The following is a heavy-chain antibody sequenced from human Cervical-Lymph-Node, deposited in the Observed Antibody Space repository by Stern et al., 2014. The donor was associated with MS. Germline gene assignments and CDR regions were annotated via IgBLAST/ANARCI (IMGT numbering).Heavy chain of an antibody. Sequence: QVQLVQSGAEVKKPGSSVKVSCKSSGDPSKKDPISWVRQAPGQGLEWMGGIIPILVTPNYAQKFQGRVTITADGSTGTVYMEISSLRSEDTAVYYCARQDAVAGLDYWGQGTLVTVSS. V-gene: IGHV1-69*01. CDR2: IIPILVTP. CDR3: ARQDAVAGLDY. J-gene: IGHJ4*02. CDR1: GDPSKKDP. D-gene: IGHD6-19*01.